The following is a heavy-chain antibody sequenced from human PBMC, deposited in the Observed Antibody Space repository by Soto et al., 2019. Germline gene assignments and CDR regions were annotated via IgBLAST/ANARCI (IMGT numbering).Heavy chain of an antibody. D-gene: IGHD4-17*01. CDR3: ASNYGDYRYYYGMDV. J-gene: IGHJ6*02. CDR1: GGTFSSYA. CDR2: IIPLFGTA. V-gene: IGHV1-69*12. Sequence: QVQLVQSGAEVKKPGSSVKVSCKASGGTFSSYAISWVRQAPGQGLEWMAGIIPLFGTADYAQTFPGRVTITAVESTSTAYMELISLRSEDTAVYYCASNYGDYRYYYGMDVWGQGTTVTVSS.